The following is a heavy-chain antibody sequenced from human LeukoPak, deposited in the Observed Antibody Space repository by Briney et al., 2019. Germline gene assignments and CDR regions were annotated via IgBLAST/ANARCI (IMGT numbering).Heavy chain of an antibody. D-gene: IGHD3-10*01. J-gene: IGHJ3*02. CDR2: FDPEDGKI. CDR1: GYTLTELS. V-gene: IGHV1-24*01. CDR3: APYMVRGREPFDI. Sequence: GASVKVSCKVSGYTLTELSMHWVRQAPGKELEWMGGFDPEDGKIIYAQKFQGRVTMTEDTSTDTAYMELSSLRSEDTAVYYCAPYMVRGREPFDIWGQGTMVTVSS.